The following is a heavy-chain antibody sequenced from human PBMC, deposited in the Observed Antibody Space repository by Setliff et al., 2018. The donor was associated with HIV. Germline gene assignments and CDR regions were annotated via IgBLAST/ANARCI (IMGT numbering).Heavy chain of an antibody. CDR1: GVTFSSYA. Sequence: GGSLRLSCAASGVTFSSYAMSWVRQAPGKGLEWVSVISSSGGNTHYADSVKGRFTISRDNSKNTLYLQMNSLRAEDTAVYYCATFPITISGVVGVRDVWGQGTTVTVSS. CDR3: ATFPITISGVVGVRDV. V-gene: IGHV3-23*01. J-gene: IGHJ6*02. D-gene: IGHD3-3*01. CDR2: ISSSGGNT.